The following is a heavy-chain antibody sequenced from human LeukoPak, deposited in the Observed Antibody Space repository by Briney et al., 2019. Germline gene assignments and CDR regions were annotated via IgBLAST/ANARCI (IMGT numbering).Heavy chain of an antibody. Sequence: GGSLRLSCAASGFTFSSYSMNWVRQAPGKGLEWVSSISSSSSYIYYADSVKGRFTISRDNAKNSLYLQMNSLRADDTAVYYCARQPGIAVAGNYWGQGTLVTVSS. J-gene: IGHJ4*02. D-gene: IGHD6-19*01. V-gene: IGHV3-21*01. CDR2: ISSSSSYI. CDR3: ARQPGIAVAGNY. CDR1: GFTFSSYS.